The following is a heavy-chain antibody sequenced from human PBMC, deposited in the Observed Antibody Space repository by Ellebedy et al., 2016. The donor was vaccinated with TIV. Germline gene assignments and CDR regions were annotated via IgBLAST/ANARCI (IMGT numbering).Heavy chain of an antibody. CDR3: AKGPPYGGNEDYWYFDL. CDR2: MNPNSGNT. CDR1: GYTFTSYD. V-gene: IGHV1-8*01. Sequence: ASVKVSXXASGYTFTSYDINWVRQATGQGLEWMGWMNPNSGNTGYAQKFQGRVTMTRNTSISTAYMELSSLRSEDTAVYYCAKGPPYGGNEDYWYFDLWGRGTLVTVSS. J-gene: IGHJ2*01. D-gene: IGHD4-23*01.